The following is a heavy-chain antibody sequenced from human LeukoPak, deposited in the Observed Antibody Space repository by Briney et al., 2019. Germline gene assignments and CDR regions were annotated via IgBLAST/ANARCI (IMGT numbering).Heavy chain of an antibody. CDR2: VSGGHNT. V-gene: IGHV3-23*01. Sequence: PGGSLRLSCVASGFTFSSYAMSWVRQAPGKGLEWVSVVSGGHNTYYADSVKGRFTMSRDNSKRTVYLQMNSLRAEDTAVYYCAKDRSSWYYPFDSWGQGTLVTVSS. J-gene: IGHJ4*02. CDR3: AKDRSSWYYPFDS. CDR1: GFTFSSYA. D-gene: IGHD3-3*01.